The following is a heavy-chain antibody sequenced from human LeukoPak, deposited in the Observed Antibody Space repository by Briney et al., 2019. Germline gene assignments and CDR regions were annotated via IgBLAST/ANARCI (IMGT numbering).Heavy chain of an antibody. V-gene: IGHV3-53*01. D-gene: IGHD3-3*01. CDR2: IYSDGTT. CDR1: GFTVSNNY. J-gene: IGHJ4*02. Sequence: GGSLRLSCAASGFTVSNNYMSWVRQAPGKKLEWVSDIYSDGTTFYADSVKGRFTISRDNSKNTLYLQMNSLRAEDTAVYYCARWTGSGSYYFDYWGQGTLVTVSS. CDR3: ARWTGSGSYYFDY.